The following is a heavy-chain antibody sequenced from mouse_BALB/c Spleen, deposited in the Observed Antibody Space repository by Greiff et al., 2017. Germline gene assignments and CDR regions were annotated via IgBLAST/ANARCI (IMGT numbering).Heavy chain of an antibody. CDR1: GFSLTSYG. CDR3: ARDYYYGSSSYYFDY. V-gene: IGHV2-9*02. Sequence: QVQLKQSGPGLVAPSQSLSITCTVSGFSLTSYGVHWVRQPPGKGLEWLGVIWAGGSTNYNSALMSRLSISKDNSKSQVFLKMNSLQTDDTAMYYCARDYYYGSSSYYFDYWGQGTTLTVSS. D-gene: IGHD1-1*01. CDR2: IWAGGST. J-gene: IGHJ2*01.